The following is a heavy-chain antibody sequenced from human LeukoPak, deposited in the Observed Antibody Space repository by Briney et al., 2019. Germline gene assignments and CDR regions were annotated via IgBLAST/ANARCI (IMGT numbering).Heavy chain of an antibody. Sequence: SETLSLTCTVSGESISGFYWTWIRQPPGKGLEWIGYIYYSGSTNYNPSLKSRVTISVDTSKNQFSLKLTSVTAADTAVYFCARNVRGGSTYLDYWGQGTLVTVSS. CDR2: IYYSGST. J-gene: IGHJ4*02. V-gene: IGHV4-59*12. D-gene: IGHD3-16*01. CDR1: GESISGFY. CDR3: ARNVRGGSTYLDY.